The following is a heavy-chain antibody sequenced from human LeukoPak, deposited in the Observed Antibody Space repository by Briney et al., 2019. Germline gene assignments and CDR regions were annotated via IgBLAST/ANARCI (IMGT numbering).Heavy chain of an antibody. J-gene: IGHJ4*02. V-gene: IGHV3-30*02. CDR2: IRYDGSNK. Sequence: RGSLRLSCAASGFTFSSYSMHWVRHGPAQGLEWVAFIRYDGSNKYYADSVKSRFTTSRDNSKNTLYLEMNRLRAEDTAVYYCAKWWGTGYSRSWYRARYFDYLGQGALVNGFS. D-gene: IGHD6-13*01. CDR3: AKWWGTGYSRSWYRARYFDY. CDR1: GFTFSSYS.